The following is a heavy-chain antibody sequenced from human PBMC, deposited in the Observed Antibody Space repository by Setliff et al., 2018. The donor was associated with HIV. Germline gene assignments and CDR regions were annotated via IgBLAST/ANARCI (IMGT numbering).Heavy chain of an antibody. CDR2: IYYSGTT. J-gene: IGHJ5*02. CDR3: ARGGTSSNWFDP. D-gene: IGHD2-2*01. CDR1: GFSFRNSFYN. V-gene: IGHV4-39*02. Sequence: PSETLSLTCNVSGFSFRNSFYNWGWIRQPPGKGLEWIGTIYYSGTTYYNPSLKSRVTMSIDTSQNQFSLKLTSVTATDTAVYYCARGGTSSNWFDPWGQGTLVTVSS.